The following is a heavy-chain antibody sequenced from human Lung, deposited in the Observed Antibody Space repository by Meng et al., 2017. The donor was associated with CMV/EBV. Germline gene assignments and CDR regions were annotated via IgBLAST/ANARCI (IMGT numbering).Heavy chain of an antibody. D-gene: IGHD6-19*01. CDR1: LGPISSGSNY. J-gene: IGHJ4*02. CDR2: IHYTGST. V-gene: IGHV4-39*07. Sequence: TLSLGPISSGSNYWGCIRQPPGKGLEWIGSIHYTGSTNYNPSLKTRVSISEDTSKNEFSLTLTSVTAADTAVYYCARTQWHVGYFDNWGQGTLVTVSS. CDR3: ARTQWHVGYFDN.